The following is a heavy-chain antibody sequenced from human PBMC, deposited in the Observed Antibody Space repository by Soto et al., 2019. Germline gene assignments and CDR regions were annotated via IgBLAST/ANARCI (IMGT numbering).Heavy chain of an antibody. V-gene: IGHV5-10-1*01. CDR2: IDPSDSQT. Sequence: GESLKISCKGSGYSFAGYWITWVRQKPGKGLEWMGRIDPSDSQTYYSPSFQGHVTISADKSISTAYLQWSSLKASDTAMYYCARQGRRGIVSRLSSITMDVWGQGTTVTVSS. CDR1: GYSFAGYW. J-gene: IGHJ6*02. D-gene: IGHD2-15*01. CDR3: ARQGRRGIVSRLSSITMDV.